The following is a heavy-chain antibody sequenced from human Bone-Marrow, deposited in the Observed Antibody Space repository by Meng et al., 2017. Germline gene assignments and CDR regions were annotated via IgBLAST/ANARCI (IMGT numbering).Heavy chain of an antibody. V-gene: IGHV1-69*13. D-gene: IGHD3-10*01. CDR1: GGTFSSYA. J-gene: IGHJ4*02. Sequence: SVKVSCKASGGTFSSYAISWVRQAPGQGLEWMGGIIPIFGTANYAQKFQGRVTITADESTSTAYMELSSLRSEDTAVYYCARDRPYGSVGYYFDYWGQGTLVTVSS. CDR3: ARDRPYGSVGYYFDY. CDR2: IIPIFGTA.